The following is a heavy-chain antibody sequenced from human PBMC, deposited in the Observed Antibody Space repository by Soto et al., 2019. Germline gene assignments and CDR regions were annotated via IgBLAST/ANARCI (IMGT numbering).Heavy chain of an antibody. CDR3: ARASGYSYGYDDFFDN. Sequence: QVQLQESGPGLVKPSETLSLTCTVSGGSINGYYWTWLRQSPTNGLEWIGYFHFSGSTKYNPSLESRLPISADTSKNQISRTLSSVTAADTAVYYCARASGYSYGYDDFFDNWGQGTLANVSS. J-gene: IGHJ4*01. CDR2: FHFSGST. CDR1: GGSINGYY. V-gene: IGHV4-59*01. D-gene: IGHD5-18*01.